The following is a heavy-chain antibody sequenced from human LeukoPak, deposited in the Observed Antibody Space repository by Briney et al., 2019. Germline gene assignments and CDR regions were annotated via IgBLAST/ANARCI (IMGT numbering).Heavy chain of an antibody. CDR3: TRDVTVSGAIGI. J-gene: IGHJ4*02. V-gene: IGHV1-2*06. Sequence: GASVKVSCKAYGYTFTGYAMHWVRQAPGQGLEWVGRIDPNSGGTNYAQDFQGRVTITRDTSINTAYMELSRLRSDDTAMYYCTRDVTVSGAIGIWGQGTLVTVSA. CDR1: GYTFTGYA. CDR2: IDPNSGGT. D-gene: IGHD4-11*01.